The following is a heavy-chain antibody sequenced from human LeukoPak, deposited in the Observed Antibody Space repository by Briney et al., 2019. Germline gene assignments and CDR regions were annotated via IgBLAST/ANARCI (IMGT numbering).Heavy chain of an antibody. CDR1: AGSISSSSHH. J-gene: IGHJ4*02. Sequence: SETLSLTCTVSAGSISSSSHHWGWIRQSPGKGLEWIGSIFSGRTTYYNPSHNDRVTIFVVTSKNQFSLQLNSVTAADTSVYYCVRHDGRGGSTMGALDSWGQGSLVTVSS. D-gene: IGHD5/OR15-5a*01. CDR3: VRHDGRGGSTMGALDS. CDR2: IFSGRTT. V-gene: IGHV4-39*01.